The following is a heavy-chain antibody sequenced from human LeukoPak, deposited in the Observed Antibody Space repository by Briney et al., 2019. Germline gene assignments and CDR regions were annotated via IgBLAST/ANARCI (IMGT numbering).Heavy chain of an antibody. Sequence: SETLSLTCTVSGDSISTYYWSWIRQPPGKRLEWIGYIYFSGTTNYNPSLKRRVTISVDTSKNQFSLRLSSVTAADTALYYCARHGPLYDIWSAQFYFDYWGQGTLVTVSS. V-gene: IGHV4-59*08. J-gene: IGHJ4*02. CDR3: ARHGPLYDIWSAQFYFDY. D-gene: IGHD3-3*01. CDR1: GDSISTYY. CDR2: IYFSGTT.